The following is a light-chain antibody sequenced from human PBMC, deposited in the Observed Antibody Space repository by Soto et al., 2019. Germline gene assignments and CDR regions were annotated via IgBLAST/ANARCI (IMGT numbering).Light chain of an antibody. CDR2: LAT. CDR1: QDISRY. J-gene: IGKJ3*01. CDR3: QQLDLYPIT. V-gene: IGKV1-9*01. Sequence: DIQLTQSPYLLSASIGDRVTITCRASQDISRYLAWYQQKPGTAPRLLISLATTLQGGVPSRFSGSGSGTEFTLTISGLQPEDIATYYCQQLDLYPITFGPGTKVDIK.